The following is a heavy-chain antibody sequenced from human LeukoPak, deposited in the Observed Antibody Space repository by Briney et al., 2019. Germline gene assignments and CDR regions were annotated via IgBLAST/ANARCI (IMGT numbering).Heavy chain of an antibody. V-gene: IGHV3-11*01. CDR2: ISSSGSTI. D-gene: IGHD3-22*01. J-gene: IGHJ4*02. CDR3: AREDYYDSSGVSYDY. Sequence: GGYLRLSCAASGFTFSDYYMSWIRQAPGKGLEWGSYISSSGSTIYYADSVKGRFTISRDNAKNSLYLQMNSLRAEDTAVYYCAREDYYDSSGVSYDYWGQGTLVTVSS. CDR1: GFTFSDYY.